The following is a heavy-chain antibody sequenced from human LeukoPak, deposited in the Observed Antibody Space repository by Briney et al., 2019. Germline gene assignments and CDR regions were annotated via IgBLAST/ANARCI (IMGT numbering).Heavy chain of an antibody. CDR1: GGSISSGGYY. CDR3: ARDFWMSADY. V-gene: IGHV4-31*03. CDR2: IYYSGST. D-gene: IGHD3-3*01. Sequence: SETLSLTCTVSGGSISSGGYYWSWIRQHPGKGLEWIGYIYYSGSTYYNPSLKSRVTISVDTSKNQFSLKLNSVTAADTAVYYCARDFWMSADYWGQGTLVTVSS. J-gene: IGHJ4*02.